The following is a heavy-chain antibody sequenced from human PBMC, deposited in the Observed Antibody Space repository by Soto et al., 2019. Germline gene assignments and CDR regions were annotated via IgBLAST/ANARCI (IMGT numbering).Heavy chain of an antibody. CDR2: ITPIFDTT. J-gene: IGHJ4*02. CDR3: ATGGTTVPRRFDF. Sequence: ASVKVSCKASGGGFSTYAITWVRQAPGQGLEWMGGITPIFDTTNYAQKFQGRVTITADESTTTVHMELTSLTSEDTAVYYCATGGTTVPRRFDFWGQGTLVTVSS. V-gene: IGHV1-69*13. CDR1: GGGFSTYA. D-gene: IGHD4-17*01.